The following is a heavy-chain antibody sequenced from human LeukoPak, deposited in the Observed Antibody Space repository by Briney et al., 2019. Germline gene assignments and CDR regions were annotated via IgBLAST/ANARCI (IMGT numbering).Heavy chain of an antibody. Sequence: ASVKVSCKASGYTFTSYAMNWVRQAPGQGLEWMSWINTNTGYPTYAQGFTGRFVFLLDTSVSTAYLQISSLRAEDTAVYYCARTYYYDSGSYSLDFWGQGTLVTVSS. V-gene: IGHV7-4-1*02. D-gene: IGHD3-10*01. J-gene: IGHJ4*02. CDR2: INTNTGYP. CDR1: GYTFTSYA. CDR3: ARTYYYDSGSYSLDF.